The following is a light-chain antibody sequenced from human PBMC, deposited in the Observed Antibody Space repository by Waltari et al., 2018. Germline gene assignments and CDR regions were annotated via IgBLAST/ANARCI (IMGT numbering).Light chain of an antibody. Sequence: DIQMTQSPSSLSASVGDRVTITCRASQAISNNLACYQQKPGKVPKLLIYGASILQSGVPSRFSGSGSGTDFTLTISSLQPEDVATYYCQKYNSAPLTFGPGTKVDIK. V-gene: IGKV1-27*01. CDR3: QKYNSAPLT. CDR2: GAS. J-gene: IGKJ3*01. CDR1: QAISNN.